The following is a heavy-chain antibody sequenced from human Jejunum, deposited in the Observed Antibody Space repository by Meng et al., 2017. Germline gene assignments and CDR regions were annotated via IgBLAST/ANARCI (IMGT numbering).Heavy chain of an antibody. J-gene: IGHJ4*02. Sequence: GSLRLSCSVSGGSVSSGTNQWSWIRQPPGKGLEWIGFIHSSGNTNHNPSLKSRVTISLDSSKDQFSQKLGSVTAADTAVYYCEKRRGSYFLSGFANWGQGTLVTVSS. CDR2: IHSSGNT. V-gene: IGHV4-61*01. CDR3: EKRRGSYFLSGFAN. CDR1: GGSVSSGTNQ. D-gene: IGHD1-26*01.